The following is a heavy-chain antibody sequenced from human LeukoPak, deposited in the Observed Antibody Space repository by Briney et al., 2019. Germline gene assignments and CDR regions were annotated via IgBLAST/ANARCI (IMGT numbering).Heavy chain of an antibody. CDR2: MNPNSGNT. V-gene: IGHV1-8*01. CDR3: ARAGGYCGRISCPYYFDY. D-gene: IGHD2-15*01. CDR1: GYTFTSYD. J-gene: IGHJ4*02. Sequence: ASVKVSRKASGYTFTSYDINWVRQATGQGLEWMGWMNPNSGNTGYAQKFRGRVTMTRNTSISTAYMELSSLRSEDTAVYYCARAGGYCGRISCPYYFDYWGQGSLVAVSS.